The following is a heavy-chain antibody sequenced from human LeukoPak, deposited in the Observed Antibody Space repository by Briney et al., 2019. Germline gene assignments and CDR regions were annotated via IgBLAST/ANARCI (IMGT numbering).Heavy chain of an antibody. D-gene: IGHD3-22*01. CDR2: ISWDGGST. CDR3: AKDSLPYYYDSSGYSGLDY. Sequence: GGSLRLSCAASGFTFDDYAMHWVRQAPGKGLEWVSLISWDGGSTYYADSVKGRFTISRDNSKNSLYLQMTSLRAEDTALYYCAKDSLPYYYDSSGYSGLDYWGQGTLVTVSS. J-gene: IGHJ4*02. CDR1: GFTFDDYA. V-gene: IGHV3-43D*03.